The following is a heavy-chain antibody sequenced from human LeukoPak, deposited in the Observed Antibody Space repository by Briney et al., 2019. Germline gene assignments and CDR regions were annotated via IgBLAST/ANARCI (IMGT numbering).Heavy chain of an antibody. CDR2: ISSNGGGT. CDR1: GFTFSNYA. J-gene: IGHJ5*02. V-gene: IGHV3-64*01. CDR3: AREYCSGTSCLGGFDP. Sequence: GGSLRLSCAASGFTFSNYAMHWVRQAPGKGLEYVSAISSNGGGTYYANSVKGRFTISRDNSKKTLYLQMGNLRVEDMAVYYCAREYCSGTSCLGGFDPWGQGTLVTVSS. D-gene: IGHD2-2*01.